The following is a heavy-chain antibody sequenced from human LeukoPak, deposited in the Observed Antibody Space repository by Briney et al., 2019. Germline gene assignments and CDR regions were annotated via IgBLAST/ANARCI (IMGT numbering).Heavy chain of an antibody. J-gene: IGHJ3*02. CDR2: INHSGST. D-gene: IGHD3-22*01. V-gene: IGHV4-34*01. CDR3: ARGRGGYYSRAFDI. CDR1: GGSFSGYY. Sequence: PSETLSLTCAVYGGSFSGYYWSWIRQPPGKGLEWIGEINHSGSTNYNPSLKSRVTILVDTSKNQFSLKLSSVTAADTAVYYCARGRGGYYSRAFDIWGQGTMVTVSS.